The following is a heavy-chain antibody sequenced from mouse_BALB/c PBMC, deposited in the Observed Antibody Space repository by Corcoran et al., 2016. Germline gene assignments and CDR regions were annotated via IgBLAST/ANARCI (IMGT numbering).Heavy chain of an antibody. CDR2: IDPANGNT. V-gene: IGHV14-3*02. Sequence: EVQLQQSGAELVKPGASVKLSCTASGFNIKDTYIHWVKQRPEQGLEWIGRIDPANGNTKYDPKSQGKATITADTSSNTAYLQLSSLTSEDTAVYYCARWDWYFDVWGAGTTVTVSS. CDR3: ARWDWYFDV. CDR1: GFNIKDTY. J-gene: IGHJ1*01.